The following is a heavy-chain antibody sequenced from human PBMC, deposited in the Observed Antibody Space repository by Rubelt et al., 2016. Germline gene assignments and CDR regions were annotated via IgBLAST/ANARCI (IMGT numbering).Heavy chain of an antibody. V-gene: IGHV4-59*08. J-gene: IGHJ4*02. CDR1: GGSLSNYY. Sequence: QVQLQESGPGLVQPSETLSLTCTVSGGSLSNYYWIWIRPPPRTGLELIGNISYSGSTYSNPSLKSRVTISVDTTKNQISLKRSSVTAADTAVYYCARHREGHAYGQMTNFDSWGQGTLVTVSS. CDR2: ISYSGST. CDR3: ARHREGHAYGQMTNFDS. D-gene: IGHD3-10*01.